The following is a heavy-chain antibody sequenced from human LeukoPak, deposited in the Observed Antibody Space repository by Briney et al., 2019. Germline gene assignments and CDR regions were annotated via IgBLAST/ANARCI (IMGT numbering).Heavy chain of an antibody. CDR1: GGSISSGSHY. V-gene: IGHV4-61*02. Sequence: PSETLSLTCTVSGGSISSGSHYWSRIRQPAGKGLEWIGRIYSSGNTNYNPSLKSRVTISLDTSKSQFSLNLSSVTAADTAVYYCAGEVGGSWFDPWGLGTLVTVSS. D-gene: IGHD1-26*01. CDR2: IYSSGNT. CDR3: AGEVGGSWFDP. J-gene: IGHJ5*02.